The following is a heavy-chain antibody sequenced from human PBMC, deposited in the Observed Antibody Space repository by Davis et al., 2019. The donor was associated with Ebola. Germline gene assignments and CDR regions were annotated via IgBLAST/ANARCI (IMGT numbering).Heavy chain of an antibody. V-gene: IGHV4-38-2*02. D-gene: IGHD3-16*02. CDR2: IYHSGST. Sequence: SETLSLTCTVSGYSISSGYYWGWIRQPPGKGLEWIGSIYHSGSTYYNPSLKSRVTISVDTSKNQFSLKLSSVTAADTAVYYCARVYLPSYYFDYWGQGTLVTVSS. J-gene: IGHJ4*02. CDR3: ARVYLPSYYFDY. CDR1: GYSISSGYY.